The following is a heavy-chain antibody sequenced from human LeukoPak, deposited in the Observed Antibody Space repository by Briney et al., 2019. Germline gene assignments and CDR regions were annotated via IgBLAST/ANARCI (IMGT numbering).Heavy chain of an antibody. CDR2: INPNSGGT. CDR1: GYTFTGYY. J-gene: IGHJ4*02. D-gene: IGHD3-10*01. Sequence: ASVKVSCKASGYTFTGYYTHWVRQAPGQGLEWMGWINPNSGGTNYAQKFQGRVTMTRDTSISTAYMELSRLRSDDTAVYYCARDRITMVRGVIVNPLGYWGQGTLVTVSS. V-gene: IGHV1-2*02. CDR3: ARDRITMVRGVIVNPLGY.